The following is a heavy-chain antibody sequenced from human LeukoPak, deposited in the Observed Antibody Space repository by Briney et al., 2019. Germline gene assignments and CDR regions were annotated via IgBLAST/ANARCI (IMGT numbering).Heavy chain of an antibody. D-gene: IGHD3-22*01. CDR2: IKQDGSEK. J-gene: IGHJ4*02. CDR3: ATTSGTYYYDSSGYYASVQGLFDY. CDR1: GFTFSSYW. Sequence: GGSLRLSCAASGFTFSSYWMSWVRQAPGKGLEWVANIKQDGSEKYYVDSVKGRFTISRDNAKNSLYLQMSSLRAEDTAVYYCATTSGTYYYDSSGYYASVQGLFDYWGQGTLVTVSS. V-gene: IGHV3-7*01.